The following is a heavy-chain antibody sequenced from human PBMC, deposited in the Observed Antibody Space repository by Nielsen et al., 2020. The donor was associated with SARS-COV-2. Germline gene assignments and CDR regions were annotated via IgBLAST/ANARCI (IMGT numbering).Heavy chain of an antibody. V-gene: IGHV4-59*01. CDR3: ARGRAPLRY. Sequence: SETLSLTCSPPGGSMNFFYWSWIRQAPGKGLGWIAYNYNSAKTMYNSSLKSRVTMSVDTSKNQFSLRLTSVTAADTAVYYCARGRAPLRYWGQGILVTVSS. J-gene: IGHJ4*02. CDR1: GGSMNFFY. D-gene: IGHD2-15*01. CDR2: NYNSAKT.